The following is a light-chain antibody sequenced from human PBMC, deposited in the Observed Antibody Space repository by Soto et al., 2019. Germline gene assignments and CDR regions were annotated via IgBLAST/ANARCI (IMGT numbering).Light chain of an antibody. CDR3: QESYSTPLWT. Sequence: AIRMTQSPSSFSASTGDRVTITCRASQGISSYLAWYQQKPGKAPKLLIYAASNLQSGVPSRFSGSGSGTDFTLTISSLQPEDFATYYCQESYSTPLWTFGQGTKVDIK. CDR2: AAS. CDR1: QGISSY. V-gene: IGKV1-8*01. J-gene: IGKJ1*01.